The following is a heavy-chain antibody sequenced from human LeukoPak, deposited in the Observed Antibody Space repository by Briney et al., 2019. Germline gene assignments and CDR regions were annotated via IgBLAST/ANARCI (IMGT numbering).Heavy chain of an antibody. V-gene: IGHV4-39*01. CDR2: ICYSGST. J-gene: IGHJ4*02. CDR1: GGSISSSSNY. D-gene: IGHD1-26*01. CDR3: ARQGSGNYLPPVNY. Sequence: SETLSPTSTVSGGSISSSSNYWGWIRQPPGKGLEWIATICYSGSTSYHPSLISRATISVDTSKNQFSLKLSSVPAADPAGYYCARQGSGNYLPPVNYWGQGTLVTVSS.